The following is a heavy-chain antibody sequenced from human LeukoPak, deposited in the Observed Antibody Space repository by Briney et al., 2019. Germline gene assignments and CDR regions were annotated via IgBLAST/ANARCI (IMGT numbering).Heavy chain of an antibody. CDR1: GFTFDDYG. V-gene: IGHV3-20*04. J-gene: IGHJ3*02. D-gene: IGHD3-10*01. Sequence: PGGSLRLSCAASGFTFDDYGMSWVRQAPGKGLESVSGINWNGGSTGYADPVKGRFTISRDNAKNSLYLQMNSLRAEDTALYYCARAVWFGEFADAFDIWGQGTMVTVSS. CDR3: ARAVWFGEFADAFDI. CDR2: INWNGGST.